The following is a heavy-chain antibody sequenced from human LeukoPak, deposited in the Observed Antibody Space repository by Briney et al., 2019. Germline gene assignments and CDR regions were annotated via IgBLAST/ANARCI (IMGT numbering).Heavy chain of an antibody. CDR1: GFTFSSYN. D-gene: IGHD4-17*01. CDR3: ARDEYDYGDSYYFDY. Sequence: GGSLRLSCVGSGFTFSSYNMHWVRQAPGKGLEWVSTISSSSSSGSYKYYADSVKGRFTISRDNAKNSLYLQMDSLRAGDTAVYYCARDEYDYGDSYYFDYWGQGTLVTVSS. V-gene: IGHV3-21*01. CDR2: ISSSSSSGSYK. J-gene: IGHJ4*02.